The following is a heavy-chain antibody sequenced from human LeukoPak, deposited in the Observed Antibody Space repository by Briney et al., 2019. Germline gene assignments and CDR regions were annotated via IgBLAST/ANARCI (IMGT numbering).Heavy chain of an antibody. Sequence: SETLSLTCTVSGGSISSYYWSWIRQPPGKGLEWIGYIYYSGSTSYNPSLKSRVTISVDTSKNQFSLKLSSVTAADTAVYYCARLPYYDFWSGYRGYYYYGMDVWGQGTTVTVSS. D-gene: IGHD3-3*01. V-gene: IGHV4-59*08. CDR2: IYYSGST. CDR3: ARLPYYDFWSGYRGYYYYGMDV. J-gene: IGHJ6*02. CDR1: GGSISSYY.